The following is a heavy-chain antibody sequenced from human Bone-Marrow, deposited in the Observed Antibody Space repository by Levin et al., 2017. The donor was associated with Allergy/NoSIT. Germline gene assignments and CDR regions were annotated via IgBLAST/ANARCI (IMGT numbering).Heavy chain of an antibody. CDR1: GFSFSDTY. CDR3: ARDKGDCRGGRCYWYFDL. V-gene: IGHV3-11*01. D-gene: IGHD2-15*01. CDR2: ISGSGNSI. J-gene: IGHJ2*01. Sequence: GGSLRLSCTASGFSFSDTYMTWIRQTPGKGLEWISYISGSGNSISYADSVKGRFTISRDNSKNSLYLQMNSLRAEDTAVYYCARDKGDCRGGRCYWYFDLWGSGTLVTVSS.